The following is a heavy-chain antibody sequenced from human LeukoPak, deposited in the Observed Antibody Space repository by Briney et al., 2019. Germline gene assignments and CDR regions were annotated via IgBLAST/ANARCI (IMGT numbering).Heavy chain of an antibody. D-gene: IGHD2/OR15-2a*01. CDR1: GYSFTSYW. J-gene: IGHJ3*02. CDR3: AVQDFRDAFDI. V-gene: IGHV5-51*01. Sequence: GESLKVSCKGSGYSFTSYWIGWVRQMPGKGLEWMGIIYPGDSDARYSPSFQGQVTISADKSISTAYLQWSSLKASDTAMYYCAVQDFRDAFDIWGQGTMVTVSS. CDR2: IYPGDSDA.